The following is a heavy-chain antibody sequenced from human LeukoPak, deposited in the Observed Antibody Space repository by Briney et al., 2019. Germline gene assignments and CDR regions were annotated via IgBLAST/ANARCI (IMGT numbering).Heavy chain of an antibody. CDR2: INSDGSST. Sequence: PGGSLRLSCAASGFTFSSYWMHWVRQAPGKGLVWVSHINSDGSSTNYADSVKGRFTISRDNAKNTLYLQMNSLRAEDTAVYYCAKEEGRIAAAGPFDYWGQGTLVTVSS. CDR3: AKEEGRIAAAGPFDY. J-gene: IGHJ4*02. D-gene: IGHD6-13*01. CDR1: GFTFSSYW. V-gene: IGHV3-74*01.